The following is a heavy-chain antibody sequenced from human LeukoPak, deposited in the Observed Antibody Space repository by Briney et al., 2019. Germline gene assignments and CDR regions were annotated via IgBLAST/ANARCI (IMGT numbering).Heavy chain of an antibody. D-gene: IGHD1-26*01. CDR3: ASPVGATTVRAFDI. CDR2: TRNEANIYTT. J-gene: IGHJ3*02. Sequence: TGGSLRLSCAASGFIFSDHYMDWVRQAPGKGLEWVGRTRNEANIYTTKYAASVKGRFTISRDDSMNSLYLQMNSLKTEDTAVYYCASPVGATTVRAFDIWGQGTMVTVSS. CDR1: GFIFSDHY. V-gene: IGHV3-72*01.